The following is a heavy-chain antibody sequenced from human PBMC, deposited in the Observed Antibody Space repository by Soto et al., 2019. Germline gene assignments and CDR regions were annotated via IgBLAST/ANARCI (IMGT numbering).Heavy chain of an antibody. V-gene: IGHV1-18*04. Sequence: QVQLVQSGAEVMKPGASVKVSCKASGYTFTSYGISWVRQAPGQGLEWMGWISAYNGNTNYAQKLQGRVTMTTDTPTSTAYMELRSLRSDDTAVYYCARGLLGPSSSWYSLDYWGQGTLVTVSS. CDR3: ARGLLGPSSSWYSLDY. D-gene: IGHD6-13*01. CDR2: ISAYNGNT. J-gene: IGHJ4*02. CDR1: GYTFTSYG.